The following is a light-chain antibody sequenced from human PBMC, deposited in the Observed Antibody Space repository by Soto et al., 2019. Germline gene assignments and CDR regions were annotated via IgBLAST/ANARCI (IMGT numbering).Light chain of an antibody. CDR2: DAS. CDR3: QQYNSYSPAT. J-gene: IGKJ1*01. CDR1: QSIRRW. Sequence: DIQMTQSPSMLSASVGDRVTIACRASQSIRRWLAWYQQKPGKAPKLLIFDASTLESGVPSRFSGRGSKTEFTLTISSLQPDDFATYYCQQYNSYSPATFGQGTKVEI. V-gene: IGKV1-5*01.